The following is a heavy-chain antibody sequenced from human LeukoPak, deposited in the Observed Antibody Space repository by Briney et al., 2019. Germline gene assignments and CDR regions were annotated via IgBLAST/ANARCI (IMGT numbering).Heavy chain of an antibody. V-gene: IGHV4-30-4*01. D-gene: IGHD2-2*01. CDR3: ARQGCCSTSCYGAFDP. Sequence: PSQTLSLTCTVSGGSISSGDYYWSWIRQPPGKGLEWIGHIYYSENTHYNPSLKSRVTISVDTSKNQFSLKVSSVTAADTAVYYCARQGCCSTSCYGAFDPWGQGILVTVSS. CDR2: IYYSENT. J-gene: IGHJ5*02. CDR1: GGSISSGDYY.